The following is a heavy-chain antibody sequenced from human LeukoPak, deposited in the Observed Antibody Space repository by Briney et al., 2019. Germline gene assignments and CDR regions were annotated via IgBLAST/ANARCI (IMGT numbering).Heavy chain of an antibody. CDR3: VRDVGELRSDY. CDR2: IYYSGST. J-gene: IGHJ4*02. CDR1: GGSVSNSYY. V-gene: IGHV4-61*01. Sequence: KTSETLSLTCTVSGGSVSNSYYWNWIRQPPGKGLEWIGYIYYSGSTKYNPSLKSRVTISVDTSKNQFSLKLSSVTAADTAVYYCVRDVGELRSDYWGQGTLVTVSS. D-gene: IGHD2-15*01.